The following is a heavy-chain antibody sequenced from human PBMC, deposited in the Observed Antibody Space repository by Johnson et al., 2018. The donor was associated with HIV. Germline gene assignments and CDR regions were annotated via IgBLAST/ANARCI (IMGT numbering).Heavy chain of an antibody. J-gene: IGHJ3*02. CDR2: GGDK. Sequence: GGDKYYADSVKGRFTISRDISKNTLYLQMNSLRAEDTAVYYCARKGDAFDIWGQGTMVTVSS. V-gene: IGHV3-33*01. CDR3: ARKGDAFDI.